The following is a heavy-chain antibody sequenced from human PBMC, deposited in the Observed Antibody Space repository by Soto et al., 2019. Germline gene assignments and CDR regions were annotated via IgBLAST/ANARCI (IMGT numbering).Heavy chain of an antibody. CDR1: GFTFSDHY. CDR2: ISTSGTTI. V-gene: IGHV3-11*01. CDR3: ARGMKVAGGYYDL. Sequence: QVQLVESGGDLVKPGGSLRLSCAVSGFTFSDHYMSWIRQAPGKGLEWVSYISTSGTTIYYADSVKGRFTISRDNAKNSLYLHMSSLSAEDTAVYYCARGMKVAGGYYDLWGRGTLVTVSS. J-gene: IGHJ2*01.